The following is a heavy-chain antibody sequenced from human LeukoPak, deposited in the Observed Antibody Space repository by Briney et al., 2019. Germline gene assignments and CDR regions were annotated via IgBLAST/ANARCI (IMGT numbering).Heavy chain of an antibody. Sequence: PSETLSLTCAVYGGSFSDYYWSWIRQSPGKGLEWIGQINHSGSTNFNPSLKSRVTISVDTFKKQFSLKLSSVTAADTAVYYCARHPKLGYCSSSICYRHNWFDPWGQGTLVTVSS. CDR1: GGSFSDYY. CDR2: INHSGST. V-gene: IGHV4-34*01. J-gene: IGHJ5*02. CDR3: ARHPKLGYCSSSICYRHNWFDP. D-gene: IGHD2-2*01.